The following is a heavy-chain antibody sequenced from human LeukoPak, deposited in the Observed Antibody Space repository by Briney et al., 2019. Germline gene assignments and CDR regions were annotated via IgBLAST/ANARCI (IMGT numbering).Heavy chain of an antibody. CDR2: INPNSGGT. CDR1: GYTFTGYY. CDR3: ARDSLGTIFGVAANNDAFDI. V-gene: IGHV1-2*02. Sequence: ASVKVSCKASGYTFTGYYMHWVRQAPGQGLEWMGWINPNSGGTNYAQKFQGRVTMTRDTSISTAYMELSRLRSDDTAVYYCARDSLGTIFGVAANNDAFDIWGQGTMVTVSS. D-gene: IGHD3-3*01. J-gene: IGHJ3*02.